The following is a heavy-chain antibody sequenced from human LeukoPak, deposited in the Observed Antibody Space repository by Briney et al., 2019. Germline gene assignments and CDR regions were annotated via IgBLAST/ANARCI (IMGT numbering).Heavy chain of an antibody. V-gene: IGHV1-18*01. CDR3: AREAGVGASVVDFDY. J-gene: IGHJ4*02. CDR2: ISAYNGNT. CDR1: GYTFTSYG. D-gene: IGHD1-26*01. Sequence: ASVKVSCKASGYTFTSYGISWVRQAPGQGLEWMGWISAYNGNTNYAQKLQGRVTMTTDTSTSTAYMELRSLRSDDTAVYYCAREAGVGASVVDFDYGGRGPLVTVSS.